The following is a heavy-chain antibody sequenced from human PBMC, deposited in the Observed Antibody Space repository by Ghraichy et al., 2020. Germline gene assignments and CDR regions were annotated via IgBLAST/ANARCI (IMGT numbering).Heavy chain of an antibody. J-gene: IGHJ4*02. CDR2: ISSSSGYM. D-gene: IGHD3-10*01. Sequence: GGSLRLSCAASGFTFSSYSMHWVRQAPGKGLEWVSSISSSSGYMYYADSVKGRITISRANTHNSLYRQMNSLRAEDTAVYYCAIEARREYCFDYWGQGSLITVST. CDR1: GFTFSSYS. V-gene: IGHV3-21*01. CDR3: AIEARREYCFDY.